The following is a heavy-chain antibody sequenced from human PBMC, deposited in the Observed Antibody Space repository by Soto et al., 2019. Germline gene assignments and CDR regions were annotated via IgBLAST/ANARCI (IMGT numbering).Heavy chain of an antibody. V-gene: IGHV3-7*01. J-gene: IGHJ4*02. Sequence: GGSLRLSCAASGFTFSSYWMSWVRQAPGKGLEWVANIKQDGSEKYYVDSVKGRFTISRDNAKNSLYLQMNSLRAEDTAVFYFASQLRYFDWSPIDLDYWGQGTLVTVSS. D-gene: IGHD3-9*01. CDR1: GFTFSSYW. CDR3: ASQLRYFDWSPIDLDY. CDR2: IKQDGSEK.